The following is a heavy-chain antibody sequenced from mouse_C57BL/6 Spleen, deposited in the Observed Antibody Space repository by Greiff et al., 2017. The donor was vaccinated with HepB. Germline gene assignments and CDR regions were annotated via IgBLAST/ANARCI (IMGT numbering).Heavy chain of an antibody. V-gene: IGHV5-9-1*02. CDR1: GFTFSSYA. CDR2: ISSGGDYI. Sequence: EVNVVESGEGLVKPGGSLKLSCAASGFTFSSYAMSWVRQTPEKRLEWVAYISSGGDYIYYADTVKGRFTISRDNARNTLYLQMSSLKSEDTAMYYCTRATYYGSSPFDYWGQGTTLTVSS. CDR3: TRATYYGSSPFDY. D-gene: IGHD1-1*01. J-gene: IGHJ2*01.